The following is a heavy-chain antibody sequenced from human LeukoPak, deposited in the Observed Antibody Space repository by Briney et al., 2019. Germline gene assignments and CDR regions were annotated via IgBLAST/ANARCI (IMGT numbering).Heavy chain of an antibody. Sequence: PSETLSLTCSVSIGSISSSKWWSWVRQSPVKGLEWIGEIYLYGTTNYNPSFTSRVTMSVDRSRNQFSLKLTSVTAADTAVYYCARRPMVRGRGYYYYYYGMDVWGQGTTVTVSS. CDR3: ARRPMVRGRGYYYYYYGMDV. CDR2: IYLYGTT. CDR1: IGSISSSKW. V-gene: IGHV4-4*02. D-gene: IGHD3-10*01. J-gene: IGHJ6*02.